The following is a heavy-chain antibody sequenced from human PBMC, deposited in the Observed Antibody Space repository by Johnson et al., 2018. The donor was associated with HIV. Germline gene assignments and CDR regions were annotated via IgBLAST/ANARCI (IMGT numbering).Heavy chain of an antibody. CDR1: GFTFTNAW. Sequence: VQLVESGGGLVKPGGSLRLSCAASGFTFTNAWMTWVRQAPGKGLEWVGRITSKTDGGTIDYATPVKGRFTISRDDSKNTLYLQMNSLRAEDTALYYCAKVLATTEYSSSSWSDAFDIWGQGTMVTVSS. D-gene: IGHD6-6*01. CDR3: AKVLATTEYSSSSWSDAFDI. V-gene: IGHV3-15*05. J-gene: IGHJ3*02. CDR2: ITSKTDGGTI.